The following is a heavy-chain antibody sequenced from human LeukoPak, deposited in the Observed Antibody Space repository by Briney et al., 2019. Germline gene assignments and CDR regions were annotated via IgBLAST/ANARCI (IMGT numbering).Heavy chain of an antibody. D-gene: IGHD2-2*01. Sequence: GASVKVSCKASGYTFTSYGISWVRQAPGQGLEWMGWISAYNGNTNYAQKLQGRVTMTTDTSTSTAYMELRSLRSDDTAVYYCARGYCSSTSCYSRDKFDFWGQGTLVTVSS. CDR2: ISAYNGNT. CDR1: GYTFTSYG. V-gene: IGHV1-18*01. J-gene: IGHJ4*02. CDR3: ARGYCSSTSCYSRDKFDF.